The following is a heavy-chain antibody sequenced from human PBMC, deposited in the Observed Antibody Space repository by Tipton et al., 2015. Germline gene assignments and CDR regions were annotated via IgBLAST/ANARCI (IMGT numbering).Heavy chain of an antibody. CDR2: TYYSGNT. J-gene: IGHJ5*02. CDR1: GGSVSSGSYY. V-gene: IGHV4-61*01. D-gene: IGHD2-21*01. CDR3: ASGCINFSCYYWFDP. Sequence: TLSLTCTVSGGSVSSGSYYWNWIRQPPGKGLEWIGYTYYSGNTKYNPSLKSRVTISVDTSKNQFSLRLSSVTAADTAVYYCASGCINFSCYYWFDPWGPGTLVTVSS.